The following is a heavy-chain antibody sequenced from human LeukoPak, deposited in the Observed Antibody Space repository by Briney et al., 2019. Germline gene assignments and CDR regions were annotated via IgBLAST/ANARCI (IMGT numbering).Heavy chain of an antibody. Sequence: ASVKVSCKGSRYTFTSYYMNWVRQAPGQGLEWMGWVNPNSGATNYAQKFQGTVTMTRDTSISTAYMKLSRLRSDDTAVYYCARGGICSGGSCYSHNWFDPWGQGTLVTVSS. CDR1: RYTFTSYY. J-gene: IGHJ5*02. D-gene: IGHD2-15*01. V-gene: IGHV1-2*02. CDR2: VNPNSGAT. CDR3: ARGGICSGGSCYSHNWFDP.